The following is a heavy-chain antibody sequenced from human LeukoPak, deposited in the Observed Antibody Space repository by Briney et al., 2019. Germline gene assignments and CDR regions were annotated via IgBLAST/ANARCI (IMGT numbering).Heavy chain of an antibody. CDR2: ITHDEGNK. CDR3: AKDPVVGKHGGNFGAAY. Sequence: PGGSLRLSCAASGFTFSAYAMHWVRQAPGKGLEWVAVITHDEGNKYYADSVKGRFTISRDNSKNALYLQMNSLRTDDTAMYYCAKDPVVGKHGGNFGAAYRGQGTLVTVSS. J-gene: IGHJ4*02. CDR1: GFTFSAYA. D-gene: IGHD4-23*01. V-gene: IGHV3-30-3*02.